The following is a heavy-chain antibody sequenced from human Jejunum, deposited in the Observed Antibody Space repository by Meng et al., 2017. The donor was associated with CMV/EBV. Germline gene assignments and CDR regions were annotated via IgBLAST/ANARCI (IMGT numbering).Heavy chain of an antibody. CDR1: FTFSTYA. CDR2: ISPSGGNT. Sequence: FTFSTYAMSWVRQAPGKGLEWVSTISPSGGNTYYADSVKGRFTISRDNSKNTLYLQMNSLRAEDTAVYFCAKTSYSNSFPYYGMDVWGQGTTVTVSS. V-gene: IGHV3-23*01. J-gene: IGHJ6*02. CDR3: AKTSYSNSFPYYGMDV. D-gene: IGHD6-6*01.